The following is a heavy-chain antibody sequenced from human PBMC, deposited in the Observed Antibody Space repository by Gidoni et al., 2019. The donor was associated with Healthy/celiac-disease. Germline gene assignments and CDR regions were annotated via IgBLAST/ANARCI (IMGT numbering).Heavy chain of an antibody. Sequence: VPLLETGGGLVQPGGSLRLSCAASGSTFSSDAMSWVRQAPGKGLEWVSAISGSGGSTYNADSVKGRFTISRDNSKNTLYLQMNSLRAEDTAVYYCAKVTRSLAAFDYWGQETLVTVSS. J-gene: IGHJ4*02. CDR1: GSTFSSDA. CDR3: AKVTRSLAAFDY. D-gene: IGHD3-16*01. CDR2: ISGSGGST. V-gene: IGHV3-23*01.